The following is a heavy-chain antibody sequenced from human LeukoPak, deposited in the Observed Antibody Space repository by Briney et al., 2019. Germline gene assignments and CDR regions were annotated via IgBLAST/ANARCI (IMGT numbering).Heavy chain of an antibody. J-gene: IGHJ4*02. Sequence: GGSLRLSCAASGFTFSNAWMMWVRQAPGKGLEWVGRIKSKTYGGTTDYAAPVKGRFTISRDDSKNSLYLQMNSLKTEDTAVYYCVTVSSFDYWGQGTLVTVSS. CDR1: GFTFSNAW. V-gene: IGHV3-15*01. CDR3: VTVSSFDY. CDR2: IKSKTYGGTT.